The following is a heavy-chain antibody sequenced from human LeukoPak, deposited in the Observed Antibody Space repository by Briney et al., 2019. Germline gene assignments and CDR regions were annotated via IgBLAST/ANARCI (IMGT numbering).Heavy chain of an antibody. CDR2: IYYSGST. J-gene: IGHJ5*02. V-gene: IGHV4-59*01. CDR1: GGSISSYY. D-gene: IGHD2-21*02. Sequence: SETLSLTCTVSGGSISSYYWSWIRQPPGKGLEWIGYIYYSGSTNYNPSLKSRVTISVDTSKNQFSLKLSSVTAADTAVYYCARGTSYGGDCYPRLNWFDPWGQGTLVTVSS. CDR3: ARGTSYGGDCYPRLNWFDP.